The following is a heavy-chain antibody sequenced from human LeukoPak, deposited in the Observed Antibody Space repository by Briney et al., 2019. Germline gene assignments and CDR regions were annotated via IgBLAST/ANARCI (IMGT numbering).Heavy chain of an antibody. CDR2: IYYSGST. D-gene: IGHD5-24*01. Sequence: SETLSLTCTVSGGSISSSSYYWGWIRQPPGKGLEWIGSIYYSGSTHYNPSLKSRVTISVDTSKNQFSLKLSSVTAADTAVYYCARDTRPPLEMATTPAGYNWFDPWGQGTLVTVSS. CDR1: GGSISSSSYY. CDR3: ARDTRPPLEMATTPAGYNWFDP. V-gene: IGHV4-39*07. J-gene: IGHJ5*02.